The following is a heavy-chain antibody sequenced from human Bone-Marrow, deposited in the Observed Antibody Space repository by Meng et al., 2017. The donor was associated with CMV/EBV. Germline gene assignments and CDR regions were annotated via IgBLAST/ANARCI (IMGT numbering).Heavy chain of an antibody. V-gene: IGHV3-7*01. CDR2: IKQDGSEK. CDR3: ARDRYCSSTSCYIYPRGDYGMAV. D-gene: IGHD2-2*02. J-gene: IGHJ6*01. CDR1: GFTFSSYW. Sequence: GESLKISCAASGFTFSSYWMSWVRQAPGKGLEWVANIKQDGSEKYYVDSVKGRFTISRDNAKNSLYLQMNSLRAEDTAVYYCARDRYCSSTSCYIYPRGDYGMAVWGQGPTVTVSS.